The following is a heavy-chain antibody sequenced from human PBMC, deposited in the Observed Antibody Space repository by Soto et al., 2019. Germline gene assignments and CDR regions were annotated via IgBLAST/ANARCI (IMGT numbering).Heavy chain of an antibody. CDR3: ARDGSGSSHYFDY. Sequence: QVQLVESGGGVVQPGRSLRLSCAASGFTFSSYGMHWVRQAPGKGLEWVAVIWDDGSNKYYADSVKGRFTISRDNSKNTLFLQMNSLRAEDTAVYYCARDGSGSSHYFDYWGQGTLVTVSS. CDR1: GFTFSSYG. J-gene: IGHJ4*02. V-gene: IGHV3-33*01. D-gene: IGHD1-26*01. CDR2: IWDDGSNK.